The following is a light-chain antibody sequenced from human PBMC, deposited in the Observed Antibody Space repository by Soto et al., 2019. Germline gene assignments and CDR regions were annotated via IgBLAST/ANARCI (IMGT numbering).Light chain of an antibody. CDR2: AAT. CDR1: QDISSL. V-gene: IGKV1-12*01. CDR3: QQSDTFPFP. Sequence: ILMTQSPSSVSASVGDRVTITCRASQDISSLLAWYQHKPGQPPKLLIYAATTLQSGVPSRFRGSESGTDFTLTISSLQPDDFATYYCQQSDTFPFPFGPGTKVDMK. J-gene: IGKJ3*01.